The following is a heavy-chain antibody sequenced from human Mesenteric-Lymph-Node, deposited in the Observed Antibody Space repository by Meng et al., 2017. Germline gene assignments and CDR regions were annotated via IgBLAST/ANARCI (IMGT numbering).Heavy chain of an antibody. CDR3: ARWGDIVVVPAAVDYGMDV. J-gene: IGHJ6*02. V-gene: IGHV3-15*01. CDR1: GFTFSNAW. D-gene: IGHD2-2*01. Sequence: GESLKISCAASGFTFSNAWMSWVRQAPGKGLEWVGRIKSKTDGGTTDYAAPVKGRFTISRDDSKNTLYLQMNSLKTEDTAVYYCARWGDIVVVPAAVDYGMDVWGQGTTVTVSS. CDR2: IKSKTDGGTT.